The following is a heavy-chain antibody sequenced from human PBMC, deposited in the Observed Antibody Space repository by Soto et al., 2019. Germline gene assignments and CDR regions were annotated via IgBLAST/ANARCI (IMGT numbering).Heavy chain of an antibody. V-gene: IGHV4-34*01. CDR2: VSHSGTT. Sequence: QVQLQQWGARLLKPSETLSLTCGVYGGHFSGYYWSWIRQPPGKGLEWIGEVSHSGTTNYRPSLQNRVTISVATYKSQFPLKLSSVTAADPAVYYCARGGYYDRRAYFDYWGQGILVTVSS. CDR1: GGHFSGYY. J-gene: IGHJ4*02. CDR3: ARGGYYDRRAYFDY. D-gene: IGHD3-16*01.